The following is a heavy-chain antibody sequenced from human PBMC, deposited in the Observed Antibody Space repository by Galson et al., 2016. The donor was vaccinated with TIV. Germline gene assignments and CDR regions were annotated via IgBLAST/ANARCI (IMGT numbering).Heavy chain of an antibody. CDR2: IYSDGST. Sequence: LRLSCAVSGFTVSNNYINWVRQAPGKGLEWVSVIYSDGSTYYADSVKGRFVISRDNSKNTLYLQMNSLRAEDTAVYYCARDPDGFYSGDEWDYYYGMDAWGQGTTVTVSS. J-gene: IGHJ6*02. V-gene: IGHV3-66*01. CDR3: ARDPDGFYSGDEWDYYYGMDA. CDR1: GFTVSNNY. D-gene: IGHD5-12*01.